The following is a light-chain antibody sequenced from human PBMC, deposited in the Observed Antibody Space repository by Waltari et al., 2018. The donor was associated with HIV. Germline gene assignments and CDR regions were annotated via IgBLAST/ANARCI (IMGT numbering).Light chain of an antibody. CDR3: TSRDSSVTHVL. V-gene: IGLV3-19*01. CDR1: SLRTYY. CDR2: VKN. J-gene: IGLJ2*01. Sequence: SSELTQDTYVSVALSQPGRITCLGDSLRTYYATWYQQNPRQAPVMVIYVKNNRLSGIPDRFSGSSSGDTASLTITGAQSEDEADYYCTSRDSSVTHVLFGGGTKLTVL.